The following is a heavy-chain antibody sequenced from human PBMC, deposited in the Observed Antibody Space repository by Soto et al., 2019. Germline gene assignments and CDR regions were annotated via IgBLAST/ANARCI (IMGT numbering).Heavy chain of an antibody. J-gene: IGHJ4*01. CDR2: ISYGGSNK. Sequence: GGSLRLSCAASGFTFSSYAMHWVRQAPGKGLEWVAVISYGGSNKYYADSVKGRFTISRDNSKNTLYLQMNSLRAEDKAVYYCARARSLYYFDDWGHGTLVTVSS. CDR3: ARARSLYYFDD. V-gene: IGHV3-30-3*01. D-gene: IGHD3-16*01. CDR1: GFTFSSYA.